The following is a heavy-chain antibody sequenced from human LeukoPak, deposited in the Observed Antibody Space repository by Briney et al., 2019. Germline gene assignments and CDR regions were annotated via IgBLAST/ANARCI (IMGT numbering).Heavy chain of an antibody. D-gene: IGHD1-26*01. CDR1: GFTFSGHA. J-gene: IGHJ3*02. V-gene: IGHV3-30-3*01. CDR3: ARDRPGSYSITDAFDI. Sequence: GSSLRLSCAASGFTFSGHAMHWVRQAPGKGLGGGAVISYDGSNKYYADSVKGRFTISRDNSNKTLYLHINSLRVEDTAVHYCARDRPGSYSITDAFDIWGQGTMVTVSS. CDR2: ISYDGSNK.